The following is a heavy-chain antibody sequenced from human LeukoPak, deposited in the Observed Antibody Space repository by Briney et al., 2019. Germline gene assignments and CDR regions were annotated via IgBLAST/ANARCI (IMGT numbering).Heavy chain of an antibody. D-gene: IGHD5-24*01. CDR1: GFTFSDYY. V-gene: IGHV3-11*01. CDR2: ISSSGTTI. CDR3: ARGRSPDGYKYYFDY. J-gene: IGHJ4*02. Sequence: GGSLRLSCAASGFTFSDYYMSWIRQAPGKGLEWASSISSSGTTIYYADSVKGRFTISRDNAKNSLYLQMNSLRAEDTAVYYCARGRSPDGYKYYFDYWGQGTLVTVSS.